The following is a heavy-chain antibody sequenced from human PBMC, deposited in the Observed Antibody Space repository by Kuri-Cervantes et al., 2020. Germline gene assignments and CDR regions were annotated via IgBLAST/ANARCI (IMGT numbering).Heavy chain of an antibody. V-gene: IGHV3-33*01. J-gene: IGHJ4*02. Sequence: GGSLRLSCAASGFTFSSYGMHWVRQAPGKGLEWVAVIWYDGSNKYYADSVKGRFTISRDNSKNTLYLQMNSLRAEDTAVYYCAREPADTNYFDYWGQGTLVTVSS. CDR1: GFTFSSYG. CDR3: AREPADTNYFDY. CDR2: IWYDGSNK. D-gene: IGHD5/OR15-5a*01.